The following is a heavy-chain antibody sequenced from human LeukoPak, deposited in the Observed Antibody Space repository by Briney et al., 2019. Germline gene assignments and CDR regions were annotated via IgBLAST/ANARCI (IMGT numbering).Heavy chain of an antibody. CDR3: ARGAGGSYHYWYFDL. J-gene: IGHJ2*01. CDR1: GFTFSSYS. CDR2: ISSSSSTI. V-gene: IGHV3-48*01. D-gene: IGHD1-26*01. Sequence: GGSLRLSCAASGFTFSSYSMNWVRQAQGKGLEWVSYISSSSSTIYYADSVKGRFTISRDNAKNSLYLQMHSLRAEDTAVYYCARGAGGSYHYWYFDLWGRGTLVTVSS.